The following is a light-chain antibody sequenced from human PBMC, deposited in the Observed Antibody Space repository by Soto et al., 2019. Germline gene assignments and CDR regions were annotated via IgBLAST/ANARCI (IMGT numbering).Light chain of an antibody. CDR2: DAS. Sequence: EIVLTQSPATLSLSPGERATLSCRASQSVSSYLAWYQQKPGQAPRLLIYDASNRATGIPARFSGSGSGTDFAHTISRLETEDFAIYYCQQRSNWPLTFGGGTKVQIK. CDR1: QSVSSY. V-gene: IGKV3-11*01. J-gene: IGKJ4*01. CDR3: QQRSNWPLT.